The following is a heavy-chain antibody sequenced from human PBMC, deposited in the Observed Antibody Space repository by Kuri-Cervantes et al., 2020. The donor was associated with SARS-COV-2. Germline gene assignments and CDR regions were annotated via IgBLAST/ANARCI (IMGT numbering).Heavy chain of an antibody. Sequence: LSLTCAASGFTVSSNYMSWVRQAPGKGLEWVSVIYSGGSTYYADSVKGRFTISRDNSKNTLYLQMNSLRAEDTAVYYCASETPLTTGFDYWGQGTLVTVSS. J-gene: IGHJ4*02. CDR3: ASETPLTTGFDY. V-gene: IGHV3-66*02. D-gene: IGHD4-17*01. CDR1: GFTVSSNY. CDR2: IYSGGST.